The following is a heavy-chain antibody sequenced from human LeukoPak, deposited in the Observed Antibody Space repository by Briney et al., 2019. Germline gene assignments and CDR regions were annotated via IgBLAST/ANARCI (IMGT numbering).Heavy chain of an antibody. CDR3: AREGIAAAGGAFDI. CDR1: GGSISSYY. D-gene: IGHD6-13*01. V-gene: IGHV4-59*01. CDR2: ICYSGST. Sequence: SETLSLTCTVAGGSISSYYWSWIRQPPGKGLEWIGYICYSGSTNYNPSLKSRVTISVDTSKNQFSLKLSSVTAADTAVYYCAREGIAAAGGAFDIWGQGTMVTVSS. J-gene: IGHJ3*02.